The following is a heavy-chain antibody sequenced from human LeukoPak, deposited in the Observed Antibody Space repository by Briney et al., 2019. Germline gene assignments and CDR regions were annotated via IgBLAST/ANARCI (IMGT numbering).Heavy chain of an antibody. J-gene: IGHJ3*02. D-gene: IGHD6-6*01. CDR1: GGTFSSYA. CDR2: IIPIFGTA. CDR3: ARDKAAHDAFDI. Sequence: SVNVSCKASGGTFSSYAISWVRQAPGQGLEWMGGIIPIFGTANYAQKFQGRVTITTDESTSTAYMELSSLRSEDTAVYYCARDKAAHDAFDIWGQGTMVTVSS. V-gene: IGHV1-69*05.